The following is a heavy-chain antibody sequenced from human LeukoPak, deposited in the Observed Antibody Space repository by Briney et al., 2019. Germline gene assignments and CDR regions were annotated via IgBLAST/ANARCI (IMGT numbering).Heavy chain of an antibody. CDR2: VYYSGSA. CDR3: ARHKWDQNWFDP. Sequence: PSETLSLTCTLSRGSISTYYWSWIRQPPGKGREWIGYVYYSGSATYNPSLKSRVTISVDTSKNQFSLKLTSVIAADTAVYYCARHKWDQNWFDPWGQGTLVTVSP. D-gene: IGHD1-26*01. V-gene: IGHV4-59*01. J-gene: IGHJ5*02. CDR1: RGSISTYY.